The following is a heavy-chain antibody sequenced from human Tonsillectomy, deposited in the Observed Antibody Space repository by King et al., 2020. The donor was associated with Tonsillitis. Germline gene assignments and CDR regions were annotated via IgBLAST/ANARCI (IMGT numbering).Heavy chain of an antibody. V-gene: IGHV4-39*01. D-gene: IGHD3-22*01. CDR2: IYYSGIT. CDR1: GGSISSSTYY. Sequence: LQLQESGPGLVKPSETLSLTCTVSGGSISSSTYYWGWIRQPPGKGLEWIGSIYYSGITYYNPSLKTRVTISVEPSKNQFSLKLSSVTAADTAVYYCARQYDDDSSGYYVDWFDPWGQGTLVTVSS. J-gene: IGHJ5*02. CDR3: ARQYDDDSSGYYVDWFDP.